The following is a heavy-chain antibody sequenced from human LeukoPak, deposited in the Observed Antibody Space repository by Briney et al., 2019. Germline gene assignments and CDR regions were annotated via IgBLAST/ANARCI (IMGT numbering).Heavy chain of an antibody. D-gene: IGHD3-10*01. CDR1: GFTFSSYA. J-gene: IGHJ6*02. CDR2: VSGSGGTT. CDR3: AKAREVRGVIPVRGMDV. V-gene: IGHV3-23*01. Sequence: QPGGSLRLSCAASGFTFSSYAMSWVRQAPGKGLEWVSAVSGSGGTTYYADSVKGRFTISRDNSKNTLYLQMNSLRAEDTAVYYCAKAREVRGVIPVRGMDVWGQGTTVTVSS.